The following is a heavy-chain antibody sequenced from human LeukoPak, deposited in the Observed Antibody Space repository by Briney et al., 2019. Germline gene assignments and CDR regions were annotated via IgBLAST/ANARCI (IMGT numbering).Heavy chain of an antibody. CDR1: VGSFSGYY. D-gene: IGHD2-2*01. Sequence: PSETLTLTCAVYVGSFSGYYWSWIRQPPGKGLEWIGEINHSGSTNYNPSLKSRVTISVDTSKNQFSLKLSSVTAADTAVYYCATFSKDIVVVPAAGTAFDIWGQGTMVTVSS. CDR3: ATFSKDIVVVPAAGTAFDI. J-gene: IGHJ3*02. CDR2: INHSGST. V-gene: IGHV4-34*01.